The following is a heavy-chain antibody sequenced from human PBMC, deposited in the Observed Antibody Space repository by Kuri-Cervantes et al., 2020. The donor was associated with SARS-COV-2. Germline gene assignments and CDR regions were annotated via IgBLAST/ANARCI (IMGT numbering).Heavy chain of an antibody. CDR3: ARRTSIQFPLDP. D-gene: IGHD4-11*01. CDR1: GGSISSSSYY. V-gene: IGHV4-39*01. J-gene: IGHJ5*02. CDR2: IYYSGST. Sequence: SETLSLTCTVSGGSISSSSYYWGWIRQPPGKGLEWIGSIYYSGSTYYNPSLKSRVTISVDTSKNQFSLKLSSVTAADTAVYYCARRTSIQFPLDPWGQGTLVTVSS.